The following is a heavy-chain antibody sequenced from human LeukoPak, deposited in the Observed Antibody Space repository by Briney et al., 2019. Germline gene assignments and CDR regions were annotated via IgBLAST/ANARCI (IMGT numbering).Heavy chain of an antibody. CDR1: GGSVSSTTYY. Sequence: SETLSLTCSVSGGSVSSTTYYWGWIRQPPGKGLEWIGSISYGGSTYYNPSLKSRLTISVDTSKNQFSLELSSVTAADTAVYFCARSRYDSGTYAPEEWGQGTLVTVSS. D-gene: IGHD3-10*01. V-gene: IGHV4-39*01. J-gene: IGHJ4*02. CDR2: ISYGGST. CDR3: ARSRYDSGTYAPEE.